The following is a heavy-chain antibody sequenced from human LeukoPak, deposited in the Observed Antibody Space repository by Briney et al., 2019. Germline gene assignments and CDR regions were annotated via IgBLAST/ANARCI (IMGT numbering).Heavy chain of an antibody. J-gene: IGHJ3*02. V-gene: IGHV4-59*01. CDR1: SGSITSYY. CDR3: ATLWRLGASTGEAFDI. CDR2: IYYSGST. D-gene: IGHD1-26*01. Sequence: SETLSLTCSVSSGSITSYYWSWLRQPPGKGLEWIGYIYYSGSTNYNPSVKSRVTMSVDTSKNQFPLKLNSVTAADTAVYYCATLWRLGASTGEAFDIWGQGKMVTVSS.